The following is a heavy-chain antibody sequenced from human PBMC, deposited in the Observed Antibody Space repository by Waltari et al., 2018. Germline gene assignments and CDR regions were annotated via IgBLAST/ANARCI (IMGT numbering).Heavy chain of an antibody. CDR3: ARGSGAFIESRLLDV. CDR2: MYFCDSYS. V-gene: IGHV5-10-1*03. J-gene: IGHJ6*02. CDR1: GYTFSNHW. Sequence: VQLVQSGAEVKKPGESLTISCKASGYTFSNHWSNWVRQMPGKGRGGMGWMYFCDSYSNDSPSFQGNVTILVDKSSSTAYMQWDTLKASDTATYYCARGSGAFIESRLLDVWGQGTRVIVSS. D-gene: IGHD3-10*01.